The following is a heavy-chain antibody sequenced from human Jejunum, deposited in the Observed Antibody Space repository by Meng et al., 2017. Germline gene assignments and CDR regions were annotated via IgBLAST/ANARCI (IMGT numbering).Heavy chain of an antibody. V-gene: IGHV3-23*01. CDR3: AKKTVGTGYQPYDY. Sequence: GESLKISCVASGFTLSDCAMRWVRQAPGQGLEWVATISAHEYFTNYADSVRGRFTISRDNAENSLYLQMDSLRGEDTAVYYCAKKTVGTGYQPYDYWGHGKLV. CDR2: ISAHEYFT. D-gene: IGHD3-9*01. J-gene: IGHJ4*01. CDR1: GFTLSDCA.